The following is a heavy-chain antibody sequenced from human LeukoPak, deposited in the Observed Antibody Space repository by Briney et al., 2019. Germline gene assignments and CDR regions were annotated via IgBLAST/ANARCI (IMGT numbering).Heavy chain of an antibody. V-gene: IGHV5-51*02. CDR3: ACREFTSTWSYP. D-gene: IGHD2-2*01. CDR1: GYSFTSYW. J-gene: IGHJ5*02. Sequence: GESLKISCKGIGYSFTSYWTGWVRQMPGKGREWMGVIYPGDSRTRYNPSFQGQVTISVDKSINTAYLQWVSLKASDTAMYYCACREFTSTWSYPWGQGTLVTVSS. CDR2: IYPGDSRT.